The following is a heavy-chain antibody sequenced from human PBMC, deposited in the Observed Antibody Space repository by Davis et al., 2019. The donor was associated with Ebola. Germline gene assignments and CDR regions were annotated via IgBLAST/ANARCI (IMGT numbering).Heavy chain of an antibody. J-gene: IGHJ6*02. D-gene: IGHD5-12*01. CDR1: GFTFSSYA. CDR3: AGRGPWGMDV. V-gene: IGHV4-39*01. CDR2: IYYSGST. Sequence: MPGGSLRLSCAASGFTFSSYAMSWIRQPPGKGLEWIGSIYYSGSTYYNPSLKSRVTISVDTSKNQFSLKLSSVTAADTAVYYCAGRGPWGMDVWGQGTTVTVSS.